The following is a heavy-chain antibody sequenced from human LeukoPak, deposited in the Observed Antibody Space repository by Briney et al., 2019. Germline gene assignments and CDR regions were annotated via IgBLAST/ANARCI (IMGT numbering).Heavy chain of an antibody. J-gene: IGHJ2*01. CDR2: INSDDSSA. D-gene: IGHD2-21*02. V-gene: IGHV3-74*01. Sequence: PGGSLRLSCAASGFTFSNYWMHWVRQAPGKGLVWVSRINSDDSSAIYADSVKGRFAISRDNAKNTLYLQMNSLRAEDTAVYYCTREPAILTASNWYFGLWGRGTLVTVSS. CDR1: GFTFSNYW. CDR3: TREPAILTASNWYFGL.